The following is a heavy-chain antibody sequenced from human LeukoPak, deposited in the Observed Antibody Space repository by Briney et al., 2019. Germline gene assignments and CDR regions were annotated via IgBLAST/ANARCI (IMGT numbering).Heavy chain of an antibody. D-gene: IGHD1-20*01. V-gene: IGHV3-49*04. CDR3: VRGYDWNYLPD. J-gene: IGHJ4*02. CDR2: IRSESYAETT. CDR1: GFIFADYA. Sequence: PGGSLRLSCKGSGFIFADYAMTWVRQAPGKGLEWVGFIRSESYAETTDYGTAVKGRFTLSRDDSRRIVYPQMNSLRTEDTAVYFCVRGYDWNYLPDWGQGILVTVSS.